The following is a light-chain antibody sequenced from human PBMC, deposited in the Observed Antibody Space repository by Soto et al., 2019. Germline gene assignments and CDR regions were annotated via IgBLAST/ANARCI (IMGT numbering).Light chain of an antibody. Sequence: DIQLTQSPSFLSASVGDRVTITCRASQAISSYLAWFQQRPGKAPKVLIYAASTLQSGVPSRFSGSASGTEFTLTISSLQPEDFATYCCQQLNSSPWTFGQGTKVEIK. J-gene: IGKJ1*01. CDR3: QQLNSSPWT. CDR2: AAS. CDR1: QAISSY. V-gene: IGKV1-9*01.